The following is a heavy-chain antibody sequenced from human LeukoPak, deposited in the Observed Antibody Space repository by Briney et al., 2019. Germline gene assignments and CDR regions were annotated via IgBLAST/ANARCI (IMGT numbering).Heavy chain of an antibody. CDR2: INPSGGST. J-gene: IGHJ4*02. Sequence: ASVKVSCKASGYTFTSYGISWVGQAPGQGLEWMGIINPSGGSTSYAQKFQGRVTMTRDTSTSTVYMELSSLRSEDTAVYYCARDIGTTMVRGVITGIDYWGQGTLVTVSS. CDR1: GYTFTSYG. V-gene: IGHV1-46*01. D-gene: IGHD3-10*01. CDR3: ARDIGTTMVRGVITGIDY.